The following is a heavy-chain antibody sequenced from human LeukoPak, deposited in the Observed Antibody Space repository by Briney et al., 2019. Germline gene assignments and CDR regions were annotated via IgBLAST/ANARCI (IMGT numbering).Heavy chain of an antibody. V-gene: IGHV1-69*06. CDR1: GGTFSSYD. D-gene: IGHD3-10*01. J-gene: IGHJ6*03. CDR3: ARVAWGSGTYYMDV. Sequence: SVKVSCKASGGTFSSYDISWVRQAPGQGLEWMGGIMPMFGKANYAQKFQGRVTTTADKATSTAYMELSSLRAEDTAVYYCARVAWGSGTYYMDVWGKGTTVTISS. CDR2: IMPMFGKA.